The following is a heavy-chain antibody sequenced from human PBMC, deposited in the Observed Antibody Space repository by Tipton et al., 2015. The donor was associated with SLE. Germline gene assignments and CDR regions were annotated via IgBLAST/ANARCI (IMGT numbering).Heavy chain of an antibody. J-gene: IGHJ4*02. D-gene: IGHD3-22*01. CDR2: IIDSGKT. CDR3: ARGYYESNGYYSFDY. CDR1: GESFSGHY. V-gene: IGHV4-34*10. Sequence: GLVKPSETLSLTCAVFGESFSGHYWTWIRQPPGKGLEWLGDIIDSGKTNYNPSLKSRLTISLDRSNNQFSLKLSSMTAADTAVYHCARGYYESNGYYSFDYWGLGALVAVSS.